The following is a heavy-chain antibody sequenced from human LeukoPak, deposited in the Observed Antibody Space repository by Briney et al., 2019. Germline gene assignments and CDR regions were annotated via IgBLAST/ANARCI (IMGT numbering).Heavy chain of an antibody. V-gene: IGHV3-15*01. CDR3: TAAAGVALKY. CDR1: GFTSNNAW. D-gene: IGHD2-15*01. CDR2: IKTKTDGETT. Sequence: GGSLRLSCAASGFTSNNAWMNWVRQAPGKGLEWVGHIKTKTDGETTDYAAPVKGRFTISRDDSKNTLYLQMNSLKTEDTAVYFCTAAAGVALKYWGQGTLVTVSS. J-gene: IGHJ4*02.